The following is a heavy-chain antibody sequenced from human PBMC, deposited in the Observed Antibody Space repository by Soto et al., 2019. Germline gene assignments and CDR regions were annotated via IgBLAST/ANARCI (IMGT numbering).Heavy chain of an antibody. V-gene: IGHV3-21*01. CDR1: GFTFSSYS. J-gene: IGHJ4*02. CDR3: AREYCSRSSCYQLDY. CDR2: ITSSSTYI. D-gene: IGHD2-2*01. Sequence: PGGSLRLACAASGFTFSSYSMNWVRQAPGKGLEWVSSITSSSTYIYYADSVKGRFTISRDNAENSLYLQMNSLRAEDTAVYYCAREYCSRSSCYQLDYWGQGALVTVSS.